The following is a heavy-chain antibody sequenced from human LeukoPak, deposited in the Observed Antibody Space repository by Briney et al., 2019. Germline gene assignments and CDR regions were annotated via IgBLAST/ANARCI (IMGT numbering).Heavy chain of an antibody. Sequence: PGGSLRLSCAASGFTFSSYWMGWVRQAPGKGLEWVANIKQDGSEKYYVDSVKGRFTISRDNAKNSLYLQMNSLRAEDTAVYYCARAPAVHYYGSGSRPHDAFDIWGQGTMVTVSS. D-gene: IGHD3-10*01. CDR1: GFTFSSYW. CDR2: IKQDGSEK. V-gene: IGHV3-7*01. CDR3: ARAPAVHYYGSGSRPHDAFDI. J-gene: IGHJ3*02.